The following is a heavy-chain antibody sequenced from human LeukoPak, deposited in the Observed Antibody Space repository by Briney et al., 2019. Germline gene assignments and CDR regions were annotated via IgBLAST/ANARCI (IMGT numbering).Heavy chain of an antibody. D-gene: IGHD2-15*01. CDR3: AKDMLSYHYCSGGSCYSGAFDI. J-gene: IGHJ3*02. Sequence: GGSLRLSCAASGFTFSSYGMHWVRQAPGKGLEWVAFIRYDGSNKYYADSVKGRFTISRDNSKNTLYLQMNSLRAEDTAVYYCAKDMLSYHYCSGGSCYSGAFDIWGQGTMVTVSS. CDR2: IRYDGSNK. V-gene: IGHV3-30*02. CDR1: GFTFSSYG.